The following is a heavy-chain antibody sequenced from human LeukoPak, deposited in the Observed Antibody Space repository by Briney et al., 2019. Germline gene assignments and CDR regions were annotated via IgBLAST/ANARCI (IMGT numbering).Heavy chain of an antibody. CDR3: ARLGTILGYCSSTSCYPIDY. CDR2: IKQDGSEK. J-gene: IGHJ4*01. D-gene: IGHD2-2*01. V-gene: IGHV3-7*01. Sequence: GGSLRLTCAASGFTFSSYWMSWVRQAPGKGLEWVANIKQDGSEKYYVDSVKGRFTISRDNAKNSLYLQMNSLRAEDTAVYYCARLGTILGYCSSTSCYPIDYWGHGTLVTVSS. CDR1: GFTFSSYW.